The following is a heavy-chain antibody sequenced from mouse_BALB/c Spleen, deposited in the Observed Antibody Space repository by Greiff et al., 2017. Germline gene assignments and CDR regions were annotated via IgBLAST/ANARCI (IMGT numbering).Heavy chain of an antibody. J-gene: IGHJ4*01. CDR1: GFTFSDYY. CDR3: ARDLITTVVRAMDY. Sequence: EVQLQESGGGLVKPGGSLKLSCAASGFTFSDYYMYWVRQTPEKRLEWVATISDGGSYTYYPDSVKGRFTISRDNAKNNLYLQMSSLKSEDTAMYYCARDLITTVVRAMDYWGQGTSVTVSS. D-gene: IGHD1-1*01. V-gene: IGHV5-4*02. CDR2: ISDGGSYT.